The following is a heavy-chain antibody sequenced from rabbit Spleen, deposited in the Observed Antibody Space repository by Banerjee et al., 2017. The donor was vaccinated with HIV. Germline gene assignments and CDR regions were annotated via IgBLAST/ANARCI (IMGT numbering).Heavy chain of an antibody. D-gene: IGHD1-1*01. CDR2: IYADRSGST. CDR1: GFSFSSSYY. CDR3: ARDSASSFSSYGMDL. V-gene: IGHV1S40*01. Sequence: QSLEESGGDLVKPDGSLTLTCTASGFSFSSSYYMCWVSQAPGKGLECIACIYADRSGSTYYANWAKGRFTLSRTSSTTVTLEMTSLTAADTATYFCARDSASSFSSYGMDLWGPGTLVTVS. J-gene: IGHJ6*01.